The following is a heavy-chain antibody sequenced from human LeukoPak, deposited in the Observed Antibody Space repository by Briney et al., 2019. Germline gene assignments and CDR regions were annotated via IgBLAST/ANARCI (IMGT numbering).Heavy chain of an antibody. J-gene: IGHJ4*02. V-gene: IGHV1-69*10. CDR2: IIPIFGIA. Sequence: ASVKVSCKASGGTFISYAISWVRQAPGKGLEWMGRIIPIFGIANYAQKFQGRVTITADKSTSTAYMELSSLRSEDTAVYYCARDGYYYDSSGSPFEYWGQGTLVTVSS. CDR1: GGTFISYA. CDR3: ARDGYYYDSSGSPFEY. D-gene: IGHD3-22*01.